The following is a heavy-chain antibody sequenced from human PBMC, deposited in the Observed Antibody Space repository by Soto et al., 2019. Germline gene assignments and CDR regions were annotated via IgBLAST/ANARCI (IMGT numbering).Heavy chain of an antibody. V-gene: IGHV3-30-3*01. D-gene: IGHD6-13*01. CDR2: ISYDGSNK. CDR3: AREGHFQQQHAFDI. Sequence: GGSLRLSCAASGFTFSSYAMHWVRQAPGKGLEWVAVISYDGSNKYYADSVKGRFTISRDNSKNTLYLQLNSLRAEDTAVYYCAREGHFQQQHAFDIWGQGTMVTVSS. J-gene: IGHJ3*02. CDR1: GFTFSSYA.